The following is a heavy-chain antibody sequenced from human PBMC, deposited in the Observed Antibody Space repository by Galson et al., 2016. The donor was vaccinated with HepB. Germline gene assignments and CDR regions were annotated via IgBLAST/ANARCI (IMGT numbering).Heavy chain of an antibody. D-gene: IGHD6-19*01. V-gene: IGHV3-30*04. CDR1: GFTFSSNA. CDR3: AKRLRSSGSGGSNDAFDV. J-gene: IGHJ3*01. CDR2: ISNGGSYK. Sequence: SLRLSCAASGFTFSSNAMHWVRQAPGKGLEWVAVISNGGSYKDYADSVKGRFTISRDNAKNSLYLQMNSLRAEDTAVYYCAKRLRSSGSGGSNDAFDVWGQGTMVTVSS.